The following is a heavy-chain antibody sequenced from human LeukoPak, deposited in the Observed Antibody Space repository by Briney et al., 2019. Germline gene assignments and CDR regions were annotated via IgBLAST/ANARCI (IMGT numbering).Heavy chain of an antibody. CDR1: GFTFSSYA. D-gene: IGHD6-13*01. CDR2: ISYDGSNK. J-gene: IGHJ4*02. V-gene: IGHV3-30*04. Sequence: LPGRSLRLSCAASGFTFSSYAMHWVRQAPGKGLEWVAVISYDGSNKYYADSVKGRFTISRDNSKNTLYLQMNSLRAEDTAVYYCAKDPGGQQLRGYFDHWGQGTLVTVSS. CDR3: AKDPGGQQLRGYFDH.